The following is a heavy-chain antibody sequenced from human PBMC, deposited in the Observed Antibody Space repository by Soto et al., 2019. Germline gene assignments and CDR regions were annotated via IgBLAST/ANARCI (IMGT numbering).Heavy chain of an antibody. CDR3: XXXVLWSGYHYALDV. CDR2: IWSDGSKK. CDR1: GFTFSSSV. J-gene: IGHJ6*02. Sequence: QVQLVESGGGVVQPGRSLRLSCAASGFTFSSSVMHWVRQAPGRGLEWVAVIWSDGSKKYYADSVTGRFAISRDNXXXXXXXXXXXXXXXXXXXXXXXXXVLWSGYHYALDVWGQGTTVTVSS. D-gene: IGHD3-3*01. V-gene: IGHV3-33*01.